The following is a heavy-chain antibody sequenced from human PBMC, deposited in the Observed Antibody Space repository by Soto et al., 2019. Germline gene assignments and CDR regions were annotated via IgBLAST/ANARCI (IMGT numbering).Heavy chain of an antibody. Sequence: GASVKVSCKASGYTFTSYAMHWVRQAPGQRLEWMGWINAGNGNTKYSQKFQGRVTITRDTSASTAYMELSSLRSEDTAVYYCARVSGLTRYYGSGSYPHYWGQGTLVTVSS. CDR2: INAGNGNT. CDR3: ARVSGLTRYYGSGSYPHY. J-gene: IGHJ4*02. V-gene: IGHV1-3*01. D-gene: IGHD3-10*01. CDR1: GYTFTSYA.